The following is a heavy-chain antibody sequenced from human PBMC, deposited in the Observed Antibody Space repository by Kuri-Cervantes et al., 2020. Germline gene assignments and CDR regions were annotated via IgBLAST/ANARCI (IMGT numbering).Heavy chain of an antibody. Sequence: SETLSLTCTVSGGSISSGGYYWSWIRQHPGKGLEWIGYIYYSGSTYYNPSLKSRVTISVDTSKNQFSLKLSSVTAADTAVYYCARHDQAYNWFDPWGQGTLVTVSS. J-gene: IGHJ5*02. CDR3: ARHDQAYNWFDP. CDR1: GGSISSGGYY. CDR2: IYYSGST. V-gene: IGHV4-39*01.